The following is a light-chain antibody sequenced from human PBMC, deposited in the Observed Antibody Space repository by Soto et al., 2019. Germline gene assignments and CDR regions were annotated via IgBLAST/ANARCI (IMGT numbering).Light chain of an antibody. CDR2: AAS. J-gene: IGKJ3*01. CDR1: QGISNY. Sequence: DIQMTQSPSSLSASVGDRVAITCRASQGISNYLAWYQQKPGKVPKLLIYAASTLQSGVRSRFSGSGSGTDFTLTISSLQPEYVATYYCQEYNCAPFTFGPGTKVDIK. V-gene: IGKV1-27*01. CDR3: QEYNCAPFT.